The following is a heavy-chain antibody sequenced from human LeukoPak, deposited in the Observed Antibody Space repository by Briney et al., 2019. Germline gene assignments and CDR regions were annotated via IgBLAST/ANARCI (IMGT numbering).Heavy chain of an antibody. V-gene: IGHV1-69*13. CDR3: ARDYNWNDVGDFDP. Sequence: SVKVSCKASGGTFSSYAITWVRQAPGQGLEWMGGIIPIFGTANYAQKFQVRVTITADESTSTVYMELSSLRSEDTAVYYCARDYNWNDVGDFDPWGQRTLVTVSS. D-gene: IGHD1-20*01. J-gene: IGHJ5*02. CDR1: GGTFSSYA. CDR2: IIPIFGTA.